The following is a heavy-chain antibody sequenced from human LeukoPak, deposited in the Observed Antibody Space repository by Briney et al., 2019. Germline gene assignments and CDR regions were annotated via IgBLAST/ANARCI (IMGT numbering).Heavy chain of an antibody. CDR3: AKDLLPYYYDSSGYYLGYFDY. CDR2: ISGSGGST. D-gene: IGHD3-22*01. J-gene: IGHJ4*02. V-gene: IGHV3-23*01. Sequence: AGGSLRLSCAASGFTFSSYAMSWVRQAPGKGLEWVSAISGSGGSTYYADSVKGRFTISRDNSKNTLYLQMNSLRAEDTAVYYCAKDLLPYYYDSSGYYLGYFDYWGQGTLVTVSS. CDR1: GFTFSSYA.